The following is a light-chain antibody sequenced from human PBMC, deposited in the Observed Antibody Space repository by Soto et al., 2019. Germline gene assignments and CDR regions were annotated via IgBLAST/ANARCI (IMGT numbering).Light chain of an antibody. CDR3: GADHGSGSYFVVV. V-gene: IGLV9-49*03. J-gene: IGLJ2*01. CDR1: SGYSNYK. Sequence: QAVVTQPPSASASLGASVTLTCTLSSGYSNYKVDWYQQRPGKGPRFVMRVGTGGIVGSRGDGIPDRFSVLGSGLNRYLTIKNIQEEDGRDYHCGADHGSGSYFVVVFGGGTKLTVL. CDR2: VGTGGIVG.